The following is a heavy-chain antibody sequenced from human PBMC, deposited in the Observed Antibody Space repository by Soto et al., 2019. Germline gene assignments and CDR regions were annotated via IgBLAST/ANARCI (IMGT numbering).Heavy chain of an antibody. CDR1: GFTFSSYA. CDR3: ARDRIVVVPAAINYYYYYGMDV. CDR2: ISYDGSNK. D-gene: IGHD2-2*01. Sequence: GGSLRLSCAASGFTFSSYAMHWVRQAPGKGLEWVAVISYDGSNKYYADSVKGRFTISRDNSKNTLYLQMNSLRAEDTAVYYCARDRIVVVPAAINYYYYYGMDVWGQGTTVTVSS. V-gene: IGHV3-30-3*01. J-gene: IGHJ6*02.